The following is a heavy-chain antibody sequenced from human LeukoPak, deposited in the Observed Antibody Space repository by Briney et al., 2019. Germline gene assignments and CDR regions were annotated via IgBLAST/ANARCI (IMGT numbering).Heavy chain of an antibody. D-gene: IGHD3-10*01. CDR1: GYSIRSGYY. Sequence: SETLSLTCTVSGYSIRSGYYWGWIRQPPGKGLEWIGSFYHGANTYYNPSLKSRVSISVDTSKNQFSLKLSSVTAADTAVYYCANSLVRGVMEWGQGTLVTVSS. CDR2: FYHGANT. J-gene: IGHJ4*02. CDR3: ANSLVRGVME. V-gene: IGHV4-38-2*02.